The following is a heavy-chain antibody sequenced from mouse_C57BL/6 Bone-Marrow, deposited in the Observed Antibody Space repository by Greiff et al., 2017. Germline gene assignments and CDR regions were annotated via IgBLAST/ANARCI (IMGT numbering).Heavy chain of an antibody. D-gene: IGHD1-1*01. Sequence: VMLVESDAELVKPGASVKISCKVSGYTFTDHTIHWMKQRPEQGLEWIGYIYPRDGSTKYNEKFKGKATLTADKSSSTAYMQLNSLTSEDSAVYFCARISITTALYFDYWGQGTTLTVSS. CDR2: IYPRDGST. V-gene: IGHV1-78*01. J-gene: IGHJ2*01. CDR3: ARISITTALYFDY. CDR1: GYTFTDHT.